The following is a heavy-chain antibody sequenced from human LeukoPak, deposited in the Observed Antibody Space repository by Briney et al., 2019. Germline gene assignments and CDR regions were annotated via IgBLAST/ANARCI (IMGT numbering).Heavy chain of an antibody. CDR1: GFTFNSYT. Sequence: GGSLRLSCAASGFTFNSYTMNWVRQAPGKGLEWVSYISSSGSTIYYADSVEGRFTISRDNAKNSLYLQMNSLRAEDTAVYYCARDYGGSSPFDYWGQGTLVTVSS. J-gene: IGHJ4*02. D-gene: IGHD4-23*01. CDR3: ARDYGGSSPFDY. V-gene: IGHV3-48*04. CDR2: ISSSGSTI.